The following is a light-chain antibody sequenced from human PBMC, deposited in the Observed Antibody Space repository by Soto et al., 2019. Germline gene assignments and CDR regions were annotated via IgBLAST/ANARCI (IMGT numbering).Light chain of an antibody. CDR3: SSYTSRTIV. CDR2: DVN. CDR1: SSDVGGYDY. Sequence: QSALTQPASVSGSPGQSITISCTGISSDVGGYDYVSWYQQQPGKAPKLMIYDVNNRPSGVSNRFSGSKSGNTASLTISGLQAEDEADYYCSSYTSRTIVFGGGTKLTVL. V-gene: IGLV2-14*03. J-gene: IGLJ2*01.